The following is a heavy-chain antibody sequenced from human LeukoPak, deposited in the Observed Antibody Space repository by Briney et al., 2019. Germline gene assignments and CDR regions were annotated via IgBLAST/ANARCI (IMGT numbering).Heavy chain of an antibody. V-gene: IGHV3-66*01. CDR3: ARVWSPPYTSSWPDYFDY. J-gene: IGHJ4*02. CDR1: EFSVGSNY. Sequence: GGSLRLSCAASEFSVGSNYMTWVRQAPGKGLEWVSLIYSGGSTYYADSVKGRFTISRDNAKNSLYLQMNGLRAEDTAVYFCARVWSPPYTSSWPDYFDYWGQGALVTVSS. CDR2: IYSGGST. D-gene: IGHD6-13*01.